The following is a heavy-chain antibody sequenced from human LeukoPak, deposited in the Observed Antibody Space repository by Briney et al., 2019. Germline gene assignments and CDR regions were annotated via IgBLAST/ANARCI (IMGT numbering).Heavy chain of an antibody. CDR3: ARDYGSGWYNY. D-gene: IGHD6-19*01. J-gene: IGHJ4*02. CDR2: INPNSGAT. CDR1: GYTFTNYY. V-gene: IGHV1-2*06. Sequence: GASVKVSCKASGYTFTNYYMNWVRQAPGQGLEWMGRINPNSGATNYAQEFQSRVTMTRDTSISTAYMELSRLRSDDTAVYYCARDYGSGWYNYWGQGTLVTVSS.